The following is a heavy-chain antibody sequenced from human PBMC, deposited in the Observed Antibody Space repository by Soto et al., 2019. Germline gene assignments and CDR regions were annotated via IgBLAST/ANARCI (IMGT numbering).Heavy chain of an antibody. CDR3: AHCRGGVASF. CDR2: VYWDDSK. V-gene: IGHV2-5*02. Sequence: QITLNESGPTLVKPTQTLTLTCTFSGFSLSTRDVGVGWIRQPPGEALEWLGVVYWDDSKTYSPSLDSRLTIAKDNSKNQVVLRMTEMDPVDTATYYCAHCRGGVASFWGQGTLVTVSS. J-gene: IGHJ4*02. D-gene: IGHD2-2*01. CDR1: GFSLSTRDVG.